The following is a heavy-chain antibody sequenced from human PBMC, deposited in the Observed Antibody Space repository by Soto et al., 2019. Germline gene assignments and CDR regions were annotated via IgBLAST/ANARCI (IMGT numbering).Heavy chain of an antibody. Sequence: QVQLQESGPGLVKPSETLSLTCTVSGGSVSSGSYYWSWIRQPPGKGLEWIGYIYYSGSTNYNPSLKSRVTISVDTSKNQFSLKLSSVTSSDTALYYCSRAGLGDGSDYWGQGTLVTVSS. V-gene: IGHV4-61*01. D-gene: IGHD1-26*01. CDR2: IYYSGST. CDR3: SRAGLGDGSDY. J-gene: IGHJ4*02. CDR1: GGSVSSGSYY.